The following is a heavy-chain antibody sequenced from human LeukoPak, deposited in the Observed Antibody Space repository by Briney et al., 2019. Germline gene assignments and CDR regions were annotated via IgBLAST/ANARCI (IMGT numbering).Heavy chain of an antibody. D-gene: IGHD3-22*01. CDR1: GFTFSGSA. CDR2: IRSKANSYAT. CDR3: TRSRGYYYDSSGYSDFDY. J-gene: IGHJ4*02. Sequence: GGSLRLSCAASGFTFSGSAMHWVRQASGKGLEWVGRIRSKANSYATAYAASVKGRFTISRGDSKNTAYLQMNSLKTEDTAVYYCTRSRGYYYDSSGYSDFDYWGQGTLVTVSS. V-gene: IGHV3-73*01.